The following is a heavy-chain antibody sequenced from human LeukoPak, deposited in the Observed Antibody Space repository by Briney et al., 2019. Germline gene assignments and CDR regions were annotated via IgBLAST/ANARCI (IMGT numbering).Heavy chain of an antibody. J-gene: IGHJ4*02. Sequence: GGSLRLSCAASGFTFSSYSMNWVRQAPGKGLEWVSYISSSSSTIYYAVSVKGRFTISRDNAKNSLYLQMNSLRAEDTAVYYCAKGSIPGIAVAGTLDYWGQGTLVTVSS. CDR2: ISSSSSTI. D-gene: IGHD6-19*01. V-gene: IGHV3-48*04. CDR1: GFTFSSYS. CDR3: AKGSIPGIAVAGTLDY.